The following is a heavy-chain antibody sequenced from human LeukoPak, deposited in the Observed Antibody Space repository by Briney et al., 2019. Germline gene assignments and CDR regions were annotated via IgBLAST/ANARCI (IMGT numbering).Heavy chain of an antibody. CDR3: ARDGSWGWAQYDH. CDR1: GFTFSSYA. D-gene: IGHD5-24*01. V-gene: IGHV3-23*01. Sequence: GGSLRLSCAVSGFTFSSYAVGWVRQAPGKGLEWVAGITYNGDDRNYADSVKGRFTISRDNSKSTLDLQMNSLRAEDTALYYCARDGSWGWAQYDHWGQGILVTVSS. J-gene: IGHJ4*02. CDR2: ITYNGDDR.